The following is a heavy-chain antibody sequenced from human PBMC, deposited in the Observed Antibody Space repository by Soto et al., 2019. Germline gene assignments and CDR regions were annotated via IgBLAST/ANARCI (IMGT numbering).Heavy chain of an antibody. CDR2: ISGSGGST. CDR1: GFTFSSYA. D-gene: IGHD3-16*02. V-gene: IGHV3-23*01. J-gene: IGHJ3*02. CDR3: ANGGRYDYVWGSYRLAAFDI. Sequence: LRLSCAASGFTFSSYAMSWVRQAPGKGLEWVSAISGSGGSTYYADSVKGRFTISRDNSKNTLYLQMNSLRAEDTAVYYCANGGRYDYVWGSYRLAAFDIWGQGTMVTVSS.